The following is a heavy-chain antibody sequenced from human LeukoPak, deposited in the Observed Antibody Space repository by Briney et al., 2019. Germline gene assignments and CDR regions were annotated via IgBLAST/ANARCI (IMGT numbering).Heavy chain of an antibody. CDR1: GFNFNNCT. J-gene: IGHJ4*02. CDR3: AKDAGPYVWGSYRPFAY. CDR2: ITSRSTYI. V-gene: IGHV3-21*04. D-gene: IGHD3-16*02. Sequence: KSGGSLRLSCAASGFNFNNCTFNWVRQAPGKGLEWVSSITSRSTYIYYADSVKGRFTISRDNSMNTLYLQMNSMRAEDTAVYSYAKDAGPYVWGSYRPFAYWGQGTLVTVSS.